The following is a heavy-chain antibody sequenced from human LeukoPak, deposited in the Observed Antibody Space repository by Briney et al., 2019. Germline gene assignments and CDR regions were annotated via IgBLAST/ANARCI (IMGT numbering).Heavy chain of an antibody. Sequence: PSETLSLTCTVSGGSISSSSYYWGWIRQPPGKGLEWIGSIYYSGSTYYNPSLKSRVTISVDTSKNQFSLKLSSVTAADTAVYYCAKQSNYGSGIYYFDYWGQGTLVTVSS. V-gene: IGHV4-39*07. CDR1: GGSISSSSYY. D-gene: IGHD3-10*01. CDR2: IYYSGST. J-gene: IGHJ4*02. CDR3: AKQSNYGSGIYYFDY.